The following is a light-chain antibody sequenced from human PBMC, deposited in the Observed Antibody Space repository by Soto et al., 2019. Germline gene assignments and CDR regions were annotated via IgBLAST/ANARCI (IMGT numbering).Light chain of an antibody. J-gene: IGKJ1*01. CDR2: DSS. Sequence: DIVLTQSPATLSLSLGERATISCRASQSVSTYLAWYQQKPGQPPRLLIYDSSNRATGIPARFSGSGSATEFTLTISSLQPEDFAVYYCQQRCHWLPWTFGRGTKVEVK. V-gene: IGKV3-11*01. CDR1: QSVSTY. CDR3: QQRCHWLPWT.